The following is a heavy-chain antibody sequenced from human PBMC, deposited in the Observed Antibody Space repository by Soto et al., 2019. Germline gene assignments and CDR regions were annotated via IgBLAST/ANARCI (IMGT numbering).Heavy chain of an antibody. CDR1: GFTFSSYA. V-gene: IGHV3-23*01. D-gene: IGHD1-1*01. J-gene: IGHJ4*02. CDR2: ISGSGGST. Sequence: EVQLLESGGGLVQPGGSLRLSCAASGFTFSSYAMSWVRQAPGKGLEWVSAISGSGGSTYYTDSVKGRFTISRDNSKNTLYLQMNSLRAEDTAVYYCANTPGDWNDFYFDYWGQGTLVTVSS. CDR3: ANTPGDWNDFYFDY.